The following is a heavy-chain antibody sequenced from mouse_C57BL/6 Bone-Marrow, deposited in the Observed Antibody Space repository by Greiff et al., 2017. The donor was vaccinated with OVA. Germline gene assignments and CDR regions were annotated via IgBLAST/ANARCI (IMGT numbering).Heavy chain of an antibody. Sequence: QVQLQQSGAELARPGASVKLSCQASGYTFTSYGISWVKQRTGQGLEWFGEIYPRSGNTYYNEKFKGKATLTADKSSSTAYMDLHSLTPEDPAVYACARWGTVVADDAIDYWGQGTSVTVSS. J-gene: IGHJ4*01. CDR2: IYPRSGNT. CDR1: GYTFTSYG. D-gene: IGHD1-1*01. V-gene: IGHV1-81*01. CDR3: ARWGTVVADDAIDY.